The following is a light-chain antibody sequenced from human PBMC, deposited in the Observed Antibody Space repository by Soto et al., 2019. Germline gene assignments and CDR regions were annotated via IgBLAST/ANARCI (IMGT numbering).Light chain of an antibody. J-gene: IGLJ2*01. Sequence: QSVLTQPPSVSAAPGQKVTISCSGSSSNIGNNYVSWYQQLPGTAPKLLIYDNHKRPSGIPDRFSGSKSGTSATLGITGLQTGDEADYYCGTWYSSLSAVVFGGGTKLTVL. V-gene: IGLV1-51*01. CDR3: GTWYSSLSAVV. CDR2: DNH. CDR1: SSNIGNNY.